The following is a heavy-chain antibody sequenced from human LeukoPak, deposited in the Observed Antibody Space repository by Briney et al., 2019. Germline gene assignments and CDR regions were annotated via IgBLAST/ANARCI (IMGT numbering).Heavy chain of an antibody. CDR2: INHSGST. J-gene: IGHJ4*02. Sequence: SETLSLTCAVYGGSFSGYYWSWIRQPPGKGLEWIGEINHSGSTNYNPSLKSRVTISVDTSKNQFSLKLSSVTAADTAVYYCARRISRNSSGWYAYWGQGTLVTVSS. CDR1: GGSFSGYY. D-gene: IGHD6-19*01. CDR3: ARRISRNSSGWYAY. V-gene: IGHV4-34*01.